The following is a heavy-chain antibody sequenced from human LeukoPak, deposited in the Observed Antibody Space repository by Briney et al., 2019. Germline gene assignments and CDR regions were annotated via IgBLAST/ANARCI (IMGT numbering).Heavy chain of an antibody. Sequence: GGSLRLSCAASGFTVSSNYMTWVRQAPGKGLEWVSVIYSGGSTYYADSVKGRFTISRDNSKNTLYLQMNSLRADDTAVYYCASPSSGQSFDIWGQGTMVTVSS. CDR1: GFTVSSNY. J-gene: IGHJ3*02. CDR2: IYSGGST. CDR3: ASPSSGQSFDI. D-gene: IGHD6-19*01. V-gene: IGHV3-53*01.